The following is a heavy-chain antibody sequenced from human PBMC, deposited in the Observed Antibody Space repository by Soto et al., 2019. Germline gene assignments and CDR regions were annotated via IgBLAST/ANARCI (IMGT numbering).Heavy chain of an antibody. Sequence: GASVKVSCKASGYTSTTYALHWVCQASGQRLEWMGWINAGSAGIKYSQMFQGRVIIARDKSASTVYLVLSSLRSDHTAVYYCATVGRRGYCFGHFDYWGPRTLV. J-gene: IGHJ4*01. CDR1: GYTSTTYA. D-gene: IGHD5-18*01. CDR2: INAGSAGI. CDR3: ATVGRRGYCFGHFDY. V-gene: IGHV1-3*01.